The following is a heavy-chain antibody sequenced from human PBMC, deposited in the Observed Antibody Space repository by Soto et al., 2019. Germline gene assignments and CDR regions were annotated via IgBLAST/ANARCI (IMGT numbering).Heavy chain of an antibody. D-gene: IGHD3-10*01. CDR1: GFTFSSYW. CDR3: ASGGSAYYYYMDV. CDR2: IKQDGSEK. J-gene: IGHJ6*03. Sequence: PGGSLRLSCAASGFTFSSYWMGWVRQAPGKGLEWVANIKQDGSEKYYVDSVKGRFTISRDNAKNSLYLQMNSLRAEDTAVYYCASGGSAYYYYMDVWGKGTTVTVSS. V-gene: IGHV3-7*01.